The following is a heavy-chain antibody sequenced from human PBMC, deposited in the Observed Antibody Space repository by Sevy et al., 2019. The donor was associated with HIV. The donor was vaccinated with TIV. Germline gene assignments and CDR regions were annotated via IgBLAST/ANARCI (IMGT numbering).Heavy chain of an antibody. J-gene: IGHJ6*03. CDR1: GGSISSYY. CDR3: ARVMADIVATSYYYYYMDV. Sequence: SETLSLTCTVSGGSISSYYWSWIRQPPGKGLEWIGYIYYSGSTNYNPSLKSRVTISVDTSKNQFSLKLSSVTAADTAVYYCARVMADIVATSYYYYYMDVWGKGTTVTVSS. CDR2: IYYSGST. V-gene: IGHV4-59*01. D-gene: IGHD5-12*01.